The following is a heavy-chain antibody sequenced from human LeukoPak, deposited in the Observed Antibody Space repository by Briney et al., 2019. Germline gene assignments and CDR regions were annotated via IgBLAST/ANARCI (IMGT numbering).Heavy chain of an antibody. CDR3: ARGNTSPYGMDV. CDR1: GGSFSGYY. D-gene: IGHD2-2*01. CDR2: INHSGST. J-gene: IGHJ6*02. Sequence: PSETLSLTCAVYGGSFSGYYWSWIRQPPGKGLEWIGEINHSGSTNYNPSLKSRVTISVDTSKNQLSLKLSSVTAADTAVYYCARGNTSPYGMDVWGQGTTVTVSS. V-gene: IGHV4-34*01.